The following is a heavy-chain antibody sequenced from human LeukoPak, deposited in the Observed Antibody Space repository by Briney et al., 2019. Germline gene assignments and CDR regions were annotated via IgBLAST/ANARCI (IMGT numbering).Heavy chain of an antibody. CDR2: IRSKAYGGTT. CDR1: GFTFGDYA. CDR3: TKYSGSYPYFDY. V-gene: IGHV3-49*04. Sequence: GRSLRLSCTASGFTFGDYAMSWVRQAPGKGLEWVGFIRSKAYGGTTEYAASVKGGFTISRDDSKSIAYLQMNSLKTEDTAVYYCTKYSGSYPYFDYWGQGTLVTVSS. J-gene: IGHJ4*02. D-gene: IGHD1-26*01.